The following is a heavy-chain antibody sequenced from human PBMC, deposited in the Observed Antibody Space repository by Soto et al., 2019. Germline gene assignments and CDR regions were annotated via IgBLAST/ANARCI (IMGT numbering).Heavy chain of an antibody. CDR2: ISGSGGST. V-gene: IGHV3-23*01. CDR1: GFTFSSYA. J-gene: IGHJ4*02. CDR3: AKLYDFWSGYYLN. Sequence: GGSLRLSCAASGFTFSSYAMSWIRQAPGKGLEWVSGISGSGGSTYYADSVKGRFTISRDNSKNTLYFQMNSLRAEDTAVYYCAKLYDFWSGYYLNWGQGTLVTVSS. D-gene: IGHD3-3*01.